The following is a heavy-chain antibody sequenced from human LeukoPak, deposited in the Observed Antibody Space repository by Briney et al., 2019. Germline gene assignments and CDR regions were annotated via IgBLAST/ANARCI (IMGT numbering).Heavy chain of an antibody. CDR2: IRYDGSNK. J-gene: IGHJ3*02. CDR3: ARDPCNSTSCQRRDAFDM. D-gene: IGHD2-2*01. V-gene: IGHV3-30*02. CDR1: GFTFSSYG. Sequence: GGSLRLSCAASGFTFSSYGMHWVRQAPGKGLEWVAFIRYDGSNKYYADSVKGRFTISRDNSKNSLYLQMNSLRAEDTAVYYCARDPCNSTSCQRRDAFDMWGQGTMVTVSS.